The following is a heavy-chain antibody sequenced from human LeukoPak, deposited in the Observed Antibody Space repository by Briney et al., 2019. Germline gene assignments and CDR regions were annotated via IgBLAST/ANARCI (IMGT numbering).Heavy chain of an antibody. CDR1: GGTFSSYA. CDR2: IIPIFGTA. J-gene: IGHJ4*02. D-gene: IGHD7-27*01. V-gene: IGHV1-69*05. CDR3: ARVRLLTGVDY. Sequence: VASVKVSCKASGGTFSSYAISWVRQASGQGLEWMGRIIPIFGTANYAQKFQGRVTITTDESTSTAYMELSSLRSEDTAVYYCARVRLLTGVDYWGQGTLVTVSS.